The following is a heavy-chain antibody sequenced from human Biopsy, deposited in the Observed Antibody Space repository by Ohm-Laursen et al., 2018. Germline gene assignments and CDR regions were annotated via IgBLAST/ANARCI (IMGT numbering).Heavy chain of an antibody. CDR3: ARVGVGAPSIDYFDS. V-gene: IGHV4-59*01. CDR1: DGSINSYY. J-gene: IGHJ4*02. Sequence: SETLSLTCTVSDGSINSYYWNWIRQPPGKRLEWIGYIYYSGSTNYNPSLKSRVTISVDRSKNHFSQELSSVTAADTAVYYCARVGVGAPSIDYFDSWGQGALVTVSS. D-gene: IGHD1-26*01. CDR2: IYYSGST.